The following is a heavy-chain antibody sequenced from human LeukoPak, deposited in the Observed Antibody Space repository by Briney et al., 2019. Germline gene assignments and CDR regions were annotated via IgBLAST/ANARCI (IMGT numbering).Heavy chain of an antibody. V-gene: IGHV3-48*01. Sequence: PGGSLRLSCAASGFTFSPLGMNWVRQAPGRGLEWVSYISSGSSTTYYADSVKGRFTISRDNAKNSLYLQVNSLRAEDTAVYYCARVPEYCSSTSCSIDYWGQGTLVTVSS. CDR1: GFTFSPLG. J-gene: IGHJ4*02. CDR2: ISSGSSTT. D-gene: IGHD2-2*01. CDR3: ARVPEYCSSTSCSIDY.